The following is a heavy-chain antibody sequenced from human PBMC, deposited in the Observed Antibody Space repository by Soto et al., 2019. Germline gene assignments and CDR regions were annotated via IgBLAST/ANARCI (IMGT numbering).Heavy chain of an antibody. CDR2: IIPIFGTA. CDR3: ARGYVLRFLEGFYGMDV. CDR1: GGTFSSYA. V-gene: IGHV1-69*01. Sequence: QVQLVQSGAEVKKPGSSVKVSCKASGGTFSSYAISWVRQAPGQGLEWMGGIIPIFGTANYAQKFQGRVTITADESTSTAYMELSSLRSEDTAVDYCARGYVLRFLEGFYGMDVWGQGTTVTVSS. D-gene: IGHD3-3*01. J-gene: IGHJ6*02.